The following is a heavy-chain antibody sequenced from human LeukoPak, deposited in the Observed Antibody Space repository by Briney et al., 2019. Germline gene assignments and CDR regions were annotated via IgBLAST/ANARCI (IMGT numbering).Heavy chain of an antibody. D-gene: IGHD2-8*02. V-gene: IGHV3-30*02. Sequence: GGSLRLSCGASGFTFSSSAMHWVRRGPGKGLEWVAYIAHHGNNKYYADSVKGRFTISRDTSKGSLYLQMNSLRADDTAVYYCAKDGSWSCTDWGQGTLVRVSS. J-gene: IGHJ4*02. CDR1: GFTFSSSA. CDR2: IAHHGNNK. CDR3: AKDGSWSCTD.